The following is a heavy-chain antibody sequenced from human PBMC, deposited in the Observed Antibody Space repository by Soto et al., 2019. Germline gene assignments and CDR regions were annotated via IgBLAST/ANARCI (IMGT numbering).Heavy chain of an antibody. J-gene: IGHJ4*02. CDR2: ISSNGGST. V-gene: IGHV3-64*01. D-gene: IGHD3-10*01. Sequence: GGVLRLSCAASGSNFSSYAMHWVRQAPGKGLEYVSAISSNGGSTYYANSVKGRFTISRDNSKNTLYLQMGSLRAEDMAVYYCARGITMVRGNMYFDYWGQGTLVTVSS. CDR1: GSNFSSYA. CDR3: ARGITMVRGNMYFDY.